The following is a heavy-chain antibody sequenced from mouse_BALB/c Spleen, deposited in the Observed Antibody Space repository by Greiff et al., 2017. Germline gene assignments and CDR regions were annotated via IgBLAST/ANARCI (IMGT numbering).Heavy chain of an antibody. CDR1: GFTFSSYG. CDR2: INSNGGST. D-gene: IGHD2-3*01. J-gene: IGHJ4*01. V-gene: IGHV5-6-3*01. CDR3: ARDGYYALYAMDY. Sequence: EVKVVESGGGLVKPGGSLKLSCAASGFTFSSYGMSWVRQTPDKRLELVATINSNGGSTYYPDSVKGRFTISRDNAKNTLYLQMSSLKSEDTAMYYCARDGYYALYAMDYWGQGTSVTVSS.